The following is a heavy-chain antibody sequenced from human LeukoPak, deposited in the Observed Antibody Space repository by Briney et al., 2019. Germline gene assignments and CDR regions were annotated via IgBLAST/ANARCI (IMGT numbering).Heavy chain of an antibody. V-gene: IGHV4-28*01. CDR2: IYYSGST. D-gene: IGHD6-13*01. CDR3: ARIISSSPVGPFQH. J-gene: IGHJ1*01. Sequence: PSETLSLTCAVSGYSISSSNWWGWIRQPPGKGLEWIGYIYYSGSTYYNPSLKSRVTMSVDTSKNQFSLKLSSVTAVETAVYYCARIISSSPVGPFQHWGQGTLVTVSS. CDR1: GYSISSSNW.